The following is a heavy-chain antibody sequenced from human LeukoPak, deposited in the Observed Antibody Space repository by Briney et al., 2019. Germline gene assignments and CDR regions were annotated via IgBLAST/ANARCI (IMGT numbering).Heavy chain of an antibody. D-gene: IGHD3-10*01. Sequence: SETLSLTCTVSGGSISGYYWSWIRQPPGEGLEWIGYIYYSGSTNYNPSLKSRVTISVDTSKNQSSLKLSSVTAADTAVYFCARDGGSGSYYRFDSWGQGTLVTVSS. CDR1: GGSISGYY. CDR2: IYYSGST. J-gene: IGHJ4*02. CDR3: ARDGGSGSYYRFDS. V-gene: IGHV4-59*01.